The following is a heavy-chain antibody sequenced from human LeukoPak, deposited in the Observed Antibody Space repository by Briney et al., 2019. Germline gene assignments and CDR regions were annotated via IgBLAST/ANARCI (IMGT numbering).Heavy chain of an antibody. V-gene: IGHV3-23*01. CDR1: GFTFSSYA. Sequence: GGSLRLSCAASGFTFSSYAMSWVRQAPGKGLQWVSAISGSGGSTYYADSVKGRFTISRDNSKNTLYLQMNSLRAEDTAVYYCAKPKYDRGEFDYWGQGTLVTVSS. CDR2: ISGSGGST. CDR3: AKPKYDRGEFDY. D-gene: IGHD3-22*01. J-gene: IGHJ4*02.